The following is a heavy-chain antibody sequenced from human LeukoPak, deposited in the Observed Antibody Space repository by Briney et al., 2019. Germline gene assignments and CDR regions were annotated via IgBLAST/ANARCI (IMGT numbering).Heavy chain of an antibody. V-gene: IGHV3-23*01. CDR3: VRAGRSYSFDY. CDR2: ISGNGGRT. D-gene: IGHD2-15*01. CDR1: GVTFSNYA. Sequence: PGGSLRLSCAASGVTFSNYAMSWVRQAPGKGLEWVSTISGNGGRTFYADSVKGRFTISRDNSKNTLDLQMNSLRAEDTAVYYCVRAGRSYSFDYWGQGNLVTVSS. J-gene: IGHJ4*02.